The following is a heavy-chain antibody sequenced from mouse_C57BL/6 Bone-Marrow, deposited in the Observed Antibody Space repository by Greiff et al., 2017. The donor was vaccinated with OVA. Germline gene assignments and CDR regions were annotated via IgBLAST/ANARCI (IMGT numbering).Heavy chain of an antibody. J-gene: IGHJ4*01. CDR1: GFSFNTYA. V-gene: IGHV10-1*01. D-gene: IGHD1-1*01. CDR2: IRSKSNNYAT. CDR3: VRHPSITTVRGYAMDY. Sequence: EVHLVESGGGLVQPKGSLKLSCAASGFSFNTYAMNWVRQAPGTGLEWVARIRSKSNNYATYYADSVKDRFTISRDDSESMLYLQMNNLKTEDTAMYYCVRHPSITTVRGYAMDYWGQGTSVTVSS.